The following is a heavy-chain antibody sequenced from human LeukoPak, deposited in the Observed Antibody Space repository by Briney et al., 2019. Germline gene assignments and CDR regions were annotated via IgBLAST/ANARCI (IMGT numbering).Heavy chain of an antibody. D-gene: IGHD3-10*01. CDR2: IYYTGGT. CDR1: GGSITTSSYY. J-gene: IGHJ4*02. V-gene: IGHV4-39*01. CDR3: ARLVVVRGVIITYTSYYFDY. Sequence: PSETLSLTCSVSGGSITTSSYYWGWIRQPPEKGLEWIGSIYYTGGTHYSPSLKSRVTMSVDTSKNQFSLKLSSVTAADTAVYYCARLVVVRGVIITYTSYYFDYWGQGTLVTVSS.